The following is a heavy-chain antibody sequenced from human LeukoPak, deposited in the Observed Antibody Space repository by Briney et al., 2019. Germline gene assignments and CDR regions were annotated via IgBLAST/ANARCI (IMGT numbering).Heavy chain of an antibody. CDR2: IYYSGST. J-gene: IGHJ4*02. V-gene: IGHV4-59*01. CDR3: AKDREKAVAGNEDYFDY. CDR1: GGSISSYY. D-gene: IGHD6-19*01. Sequence: PSETLSLTCTVSGGSISSYYWSWIRQPPGKGLEWIGYIYYSGSTSYNPSLKSRVTISVDTSKNQFSLKLRSVTAADTAVYYCAKDREKAVAGNEDYFDYWGQGTLVTVSS.